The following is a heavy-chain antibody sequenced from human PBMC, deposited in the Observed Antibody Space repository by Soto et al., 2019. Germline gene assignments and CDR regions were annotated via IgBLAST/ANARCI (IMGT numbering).Heavy chain of an antibody. Sequence: SETLSLTCTVSGGSISSYYWSWIRQPPGKGLEWIGYIYYSGSTNYNPSLKSRVTISVDTSKNQFSLKLSSVTAADTAVYYCARATSSSWYLEYYYYYGMDVWGQGTTVTVSS. D-gene: IGHD6-13*01. CDR3: ARATSSSWYLEYYYYYGMDV. CDR1: GGSISSYY. V-gene: IGHV4-59*01. J-gene: IGHJ6*02. CDR2: IYYSGST.